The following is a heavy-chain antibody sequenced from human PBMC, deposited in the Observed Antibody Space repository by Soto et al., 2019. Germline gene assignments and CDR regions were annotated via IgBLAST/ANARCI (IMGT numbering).Heavy chain of an antibody. Sequence: QVQLVQSGAEVKKPGSSVKVSCKASGGTFSSYAISWVRQAPGQGLEWMGGIIPIFGTANYAQKFQGRVTITADESTRTAYMELSSLRSEDTAVYYCAREGTMVRGVLYYFDYWGQGTLVTVSS. CDR2: IIPIFGTA. CDR1: GGTFSSYA. CDR3: AREGTMVRGVLYYFDY. D-gene: IGHD3-10*01. V-gene: IGHV1-69*01. J-gene: IGHJ4*02.